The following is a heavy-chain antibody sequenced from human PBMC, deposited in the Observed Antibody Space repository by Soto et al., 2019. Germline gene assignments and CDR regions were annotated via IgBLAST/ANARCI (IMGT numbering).Heavy chain of an antibody. V-gene: IGHV3-23*01. Sequence: EVQLLESGGGLAQPGGSLRLSCAASGLTFSSYAMSWVRQAPGKGLEWVSVISGSGGSTYYADSVKGRFTISRDNSKNTLYLQMNSLRAEDTAVYYCAKRSSGNWFDPWGQGTLVTVSS. CDR1: GLTFSSYA. CDR2: ISGSGGST. J-gene: IGHJ5*02. D-gene: IGHD3-10*01. CDR3: AKRSSGNWFDP.